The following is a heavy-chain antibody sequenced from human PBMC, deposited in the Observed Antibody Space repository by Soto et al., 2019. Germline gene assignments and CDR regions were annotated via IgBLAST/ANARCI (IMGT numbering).Heavy chain of an antibody. D-gene: IGHD1-26*01. Sequence: QVQLVQSGAEVKKPGASVKVSCKASGYTFTSYAMHWVRQAPGQRLEWMGWINAGNGNTKYSQKFQGRVTITRDTSASTDNMAPSSLTSEETAVYYCARDVGATGDWGQGALVTVSS. CDR2: INAGNGNT. CDR3: ARDVGATGD. CDR1: GYTFTSYA. V-gene: IGHV1-3*01. J-gene: IGHJ4*02.